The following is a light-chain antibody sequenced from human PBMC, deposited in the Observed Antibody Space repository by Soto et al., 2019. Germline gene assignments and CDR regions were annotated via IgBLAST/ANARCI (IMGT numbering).Light chain of an antibody. J-gene: IGLJ1*01. CDR1: SRNVGGYNY. Sequence: QSVLTQPASVSGSPGQSITISCTGTSRNVGGYNYVSWYQQHPGKAPKLMIYDVSNRPSGVSNRFSGSKSGNTASLTISWLQAEDEADYYCSSYTSSSLYVFGTGTKVTVL. CDR2: DVS. V-gene: IGLV2-14*01. CDR3: SSYTSSSLYV.